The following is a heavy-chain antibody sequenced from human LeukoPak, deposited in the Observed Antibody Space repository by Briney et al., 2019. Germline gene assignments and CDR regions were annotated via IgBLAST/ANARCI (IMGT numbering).Heavy chain of an antibody. V-gene: IGHV1-2*02. D-gene: IGHD3-3*01. CDR2: INPNSGGT. CDR3: ARDADFWSGYYLRDY. Sequence: VASVKVSCKASGYTFTGYYMHWVRQAPGQGLEWMGWINPNSGGTTYAQKFQGRVTMTRDTSISTAYMELSRLRSDDTAVYYCARDADFWSGYYLRDYWGQGTLVTVSS. J-gene: IGHJ4*02. CDR1: GYTFTGYY.